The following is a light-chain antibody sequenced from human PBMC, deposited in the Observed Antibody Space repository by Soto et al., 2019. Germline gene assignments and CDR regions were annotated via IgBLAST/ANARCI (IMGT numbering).Light chain of an antibody. V-gene: IGKV1-33*01. CDR2: DAS. CDR3: QQFHNVPYT. CDR1: QDISNY. Sequence: DIQMTQSPSSLSASVGDSVSITCQASQDISNYLSWYQLRPGTAPKLLIYDASDLETGVPSRFSGSGSGTDFTFTINNLQPEDIATYFCQQFHNVPYTFGQGTKLEIK. J-gene: IGKJ2*01.